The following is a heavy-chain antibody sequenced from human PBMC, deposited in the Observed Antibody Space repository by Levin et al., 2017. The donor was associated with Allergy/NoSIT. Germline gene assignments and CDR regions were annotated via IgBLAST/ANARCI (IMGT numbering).Heavy chain of an antibody. CDR2: IIPILGIA. V-gene: IGHV1-69*04. D-gene: IGHD3-10*01. CDR3: ARIDGSGSTSVDY. Sequence: ASVKVSCKASGGTFSSYAISWVRQAPGQGLEWMGRIIPILGIANYAQKFQGRVTITADKSTSTAYMELSSLRSEDTAVYYCARIDGSGSTSVDYWGQGTLVTVSS. J-gene: IGHJ4*02. CDR1: GGTFSSYA.